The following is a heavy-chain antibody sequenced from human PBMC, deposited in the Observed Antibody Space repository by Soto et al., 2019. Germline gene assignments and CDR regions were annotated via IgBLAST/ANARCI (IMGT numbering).Heavy chain of an antibody. CDR2: IYYSGST. V-gene: IGHV4-59*01. CDR1: GGSISSYY. J-gene: IGHJ3*02. CDR3: AREWALGGDSPIGAFDI. D-gene: IGHD4-17*01. Sequence: QVQLQESGPGLVKPSETLSLTCTVSGGSISSYYWSWIRQPPGKGLEWIGYIYYSGSTNYNPSLKSRVTISVDTSKNQFSLKLSSVTAADTAVYYCAREWALGGDSPIGAFDIWGQGTMVTVSS.